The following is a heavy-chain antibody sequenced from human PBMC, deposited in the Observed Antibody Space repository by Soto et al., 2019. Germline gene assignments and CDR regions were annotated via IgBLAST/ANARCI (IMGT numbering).Heavy chain of an antibody. Sequence: QVQLVESGGGVVQPGRSLRLSCAASGFSFSSYCMHWVRQAPGKGLEWVAVISYHGSDKYYADSVKGRFTISRDNAKNTLYLQMDGLRAEATAVYYWAKDHLTTTVTTVGYWGQGTLVTVSS. CDR1: GFSFSSYC. J-gene: IGHJ4*02. CDR2: ISYHGSDK. CDR3: AKDHLTTTVTTVGY. D-gene: IGHD4-17*01. V-gene: IGHV3-30*18.